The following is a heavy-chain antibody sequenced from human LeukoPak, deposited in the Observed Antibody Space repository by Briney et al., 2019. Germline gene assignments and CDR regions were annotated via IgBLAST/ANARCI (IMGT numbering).Heavy chain of an antibody. CDR1: GGTFSSYA. V-gene: IGHV1-69*13. D-gene: IGHD6-19*01. J-gene: IGHJ6*04. Sequence: ASVKVSCKASGGTFSSYAISWVRQAPGQGLEWMGGIIPIFGTANYAQMFQGRVTITADESTSTAYMELSSLRSEDTAVYYCARGKAVADYYYYYGMDVWGKGTTVTVSS. CDR2: IIPIFGTA. CDR3: ARGKAVADYYYYYGMDV.